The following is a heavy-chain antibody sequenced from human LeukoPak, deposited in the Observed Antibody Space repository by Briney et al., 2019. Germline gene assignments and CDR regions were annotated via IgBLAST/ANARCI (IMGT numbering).Heavy chain of an antibody. CDR1: GGSISSGGYY. CDR2: IYYSGST. V-gene: IGHV4-31*03. Sequence: SETLSLTCTVSGGSISSGGYYWSWIRQHPGTGLEWIGYIYYSGSTYYNPSLKSRVTISVDTSKNQFSLKLSSVTAADTAVYYCARDRELVLLRFLGWDVWGKGTTVTVSS. D-gene: IGHD3-3*01. J-gene: IGHJ6*04. CDR3: ARDRELVLLRFLGWDV.